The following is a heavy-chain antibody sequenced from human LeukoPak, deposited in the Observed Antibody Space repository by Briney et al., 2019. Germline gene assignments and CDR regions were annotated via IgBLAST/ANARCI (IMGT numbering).Heavy chain of an antibody. CDR1: GFTFSSYA. CDR3: AKGVVPAAWRYYFDY. V-gene: IGHV3-23*01. CDR2: ISGSGGST. Sequence: GGSLRLSCAASGFTFSSYAMSWVRQAPGKGLEWVSAISGSGGSTYYADSVKGRFTISRDNSKNTLYLQMNSLRAEDTAVYYRAKGVVPAAWRYYFDYWGQGTLVTVSS. D-gene: IGHD2-2*01. J-gene: IGHJ4*02.